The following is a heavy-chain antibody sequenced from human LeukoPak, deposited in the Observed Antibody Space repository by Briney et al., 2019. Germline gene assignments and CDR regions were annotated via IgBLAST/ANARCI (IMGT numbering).Heavy chain of an antibody. CDR2: IKSDGGAT. Sequence: GGSLRLSCAASGFTFSSYGMHWVRQAPGKGLEWVGRIKSDGGATDYAAPVQGRFTISRDDSKNTFFLQMNSLKAEDTAVYYCTTDLGDYGDYVRCWGQGTLVTVSS. CDR1: GFTFSSYG. D-gene: IGHD4-17*01. CDR3: TTDLGDYGDYVRC. J-gene: IGHJ4*02. V-gene: IGHV3-15*01.